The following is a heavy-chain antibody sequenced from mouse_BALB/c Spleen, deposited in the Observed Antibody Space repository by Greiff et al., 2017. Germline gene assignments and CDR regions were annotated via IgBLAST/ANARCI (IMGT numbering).Heavy chain of an antibody. J-gene: IGHJ4*01. Sequence: EVQLQQSGPELVKPGASVKIPCKASGYTFTDYNMDWVKQSHGKSLEWIGDINPNNGGTIYNQKFKGKATLTVDKSPSTAYMELRSLTSEDTAVYYCARSVYGDYAMDYWGQGTSVTVSS. CDR2: INPNNGGT. D-gene: IGHD1-1*01. CDR1: GYTFTDYN. CDR3: ARSVYGDYAMDY. V-gene: IGHV1-18*01.